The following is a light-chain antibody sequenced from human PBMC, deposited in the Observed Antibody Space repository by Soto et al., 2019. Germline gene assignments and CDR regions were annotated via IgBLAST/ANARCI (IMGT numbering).Light chain of an antibody. CDR3: QQRSNWPLT. Sequence: EIVLTQSPATLSLSPGERATLSCRASQRVSSYLAWYQQKPGQAPRLLIYDASNRAPGIPARFSGSGSGTDFTLTISSLEPEDVAVYYCQQRSNWPLTFGGGTKVEIK. V-gene: IGKV3-11*01. CDR2: DAS. J-gene: IGKJ4*01. CDR1: QRVSSY.